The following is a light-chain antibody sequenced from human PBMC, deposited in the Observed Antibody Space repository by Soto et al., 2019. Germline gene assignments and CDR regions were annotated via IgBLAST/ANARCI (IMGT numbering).Light chain of an antibody. Sequence: QLVLTQSPSASASLGASVKLTCTLSSGHSSYAIAWHQQQPEKGPRYLMKLNSDGSHSKGAGIPDRLSGSSSGAERYLTISSLQSEDEADYYCQTWGTGTWVFGGGTKVTVL. V-gene: IGLV4-69*01. CDR2: LNSDGSH. CDR3: QTWGTGTWV. CDR1: SGHSSYA. J-gene: IGLJ3*02.